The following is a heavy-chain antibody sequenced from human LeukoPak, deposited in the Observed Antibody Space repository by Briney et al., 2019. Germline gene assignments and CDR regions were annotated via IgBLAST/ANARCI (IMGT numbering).Heavy chain of an antibody. V-gene: IGHV1-2*02. CDR2: INPNSGAT. J-gene: IGHJ4*02. D-gene: IGHD2-2*01. CDR3: ARVKKLMPEFEF. CDR1: GYTFIDYY. Sequence: ASVKVSCKSSGYTFIDYYIHWVRQAPGQGLEWMGWINPNSGATKYAQKFQGRVSMTRDTSINTADMDLTNLRSDDTAMFYCARVKKLMPEFEFWGQGTLVTVSS.